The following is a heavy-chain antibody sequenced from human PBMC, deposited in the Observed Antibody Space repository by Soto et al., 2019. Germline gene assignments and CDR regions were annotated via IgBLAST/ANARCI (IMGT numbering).Heavy chain of an antibody. CDR3: ARALVIVGALGRNYYYGMDV. Sequence: SEALSLPCSVYGWSFRGYYWSWIRQPPGKGLEWIGEINHSGSTNYNPSLKSRVTISVDTSKNQFSLKLSSVTAADTAVYYCARALVIVGALGRNYYYGMDVWGQGTTVTVSS. CDR2: INHSGST. D-gene: IGHD1-26*01. J-gene: IGHJ6*02. CDR1: GWSFRGYY. V-gene: IGHV4-34*01.